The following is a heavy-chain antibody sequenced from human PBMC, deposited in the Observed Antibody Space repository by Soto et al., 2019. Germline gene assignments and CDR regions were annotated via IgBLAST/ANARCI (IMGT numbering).Heavy chain of an antibody. D-gene: IGHD6-19*01. CDR1: GFIFSDYA. Sequence: VQLVASGGGVVQPGKSLRLSCEASGFIFSDYAMHWVRQAPGKGLEWVAILSYDRKNKYYVDSVKGRFTISRDNSNNALYLQMKNLRPEDTAVYYCVKDRYSSGWEGYFDFWGQGTLVTVSS. V-gene: IGHV3-30*18. CDR3: VKDRYSSGWEGYFDF. J-gene: IGHJ4*02. CDR2: LSYDRKNK.